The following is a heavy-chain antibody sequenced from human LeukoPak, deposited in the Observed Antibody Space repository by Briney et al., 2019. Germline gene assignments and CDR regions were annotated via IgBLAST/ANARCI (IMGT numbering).Heavy chain of an antibody. J-gene: IGHJ4*02. CDR3: ARQGVYSSGWYPFDY. CDR1: GYSFTSYW. CDR2: IYPGDSDN. Sequence: GESLKIYFKGSGYSFTSYWIGWVRQMPGKGLEWMGIIYPGDSDNRYSPSFQGQVTISVDKSISTAYLQWSSLKASDTAMYYCARQGVYSSGWYPFDYWGQGTLVTVSS. V-gene: IGHV5-51*01. D-gene: IGHD6-19*01.